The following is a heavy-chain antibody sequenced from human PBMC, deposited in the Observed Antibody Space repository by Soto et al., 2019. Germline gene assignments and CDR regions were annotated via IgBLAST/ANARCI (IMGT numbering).Heavy chain of an antibody. CDR1: RGSVSSGSYY. D-gene: IGHD4-17*01. Sequence: QVQLQESGPGLVKPSETLSLTCTVSRGSVSSGSYYWTWIRQSPGKGLEWIGYVYYSGNTNYNPTLKTRVTLAVAASRIQFSLKLISVTAAGTAVYYCARGKHDYGGPPYYCDYWGQGSLVTVSS. CDR3: ARGKHDYGGPPYYCDY. CDR2: VYYSGNT. V-gene: IGHV4-61*01. J-gene: IGHJ4*02.